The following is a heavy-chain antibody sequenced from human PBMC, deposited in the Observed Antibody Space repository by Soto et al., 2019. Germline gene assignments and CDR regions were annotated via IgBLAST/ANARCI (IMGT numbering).Heavy chain of an antibody. CDR1: GFTLSNNG. CDR3: ARGLAGVAADDAFDI. V-gene: IGHV3-30*03. J-gene: IGHJ3*02. Sequence: GGSLRLSCVASGFTLSNNGMHWVRQAPGKGLEWVAVLSYDGNNRFYADSVKGRFTISRDNAKNSLYLQMNSLRAEDTAVYYCARGLAGVAADDAFDIWGQGTMVTVSS. D-gene: IGHD3-3*01. CDR2: LSYDGNNR.